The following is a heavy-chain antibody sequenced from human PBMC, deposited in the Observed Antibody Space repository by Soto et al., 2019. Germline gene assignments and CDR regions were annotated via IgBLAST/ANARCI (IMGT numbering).Heavy chain of an antibody. D-gene: IGHD2-15*01. Sequence: QVQLVESGGGVVQPGRSLRLSCAASGFTFSSYGMHWVRQAPGKGLEWVAVISYDGSNKYYADSVKGRFTISRDNSKNTLYLQMNSLRAEDTAVYYCAKGGWAVAVARTHFDYWGQGTLVTVSS. CDR2: ISYDGSNK. V-gene: IGHV3-30*18. J-gene: IGHJ4*02. CDR1: GFTFSSYG. CDR3: AKGGWAVAVARTHFDY.